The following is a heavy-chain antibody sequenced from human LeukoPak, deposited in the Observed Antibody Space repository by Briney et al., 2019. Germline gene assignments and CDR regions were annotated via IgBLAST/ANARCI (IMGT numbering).Heavy chain of an antibody. CDR2: ISWNSGTV. J-gene: IGHJ4*02. V-gene: IGHV3-9*01. CDR3: AKGGYSSGWYGDH. Sequence: GRSLRLSCAASGFTFDDYGMHWVRQAPGKGLEWVPGISWNSGTVVYADSVRGRFTISRDNAKNSVYLQMNSLKAEDTALYYCAKGGYSSGWYGDHWGQGTLVTVSS. D-gene: IGHD6-19*01. CDR1: GFTFDDYG.